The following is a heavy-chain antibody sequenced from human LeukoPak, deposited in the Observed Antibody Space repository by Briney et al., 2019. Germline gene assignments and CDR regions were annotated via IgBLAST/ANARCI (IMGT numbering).Heavy chain of an antibody. J-gene: IGHJ4*02. CDR3: VRDLGVDTSMIFFDY. V-gene: IGHV1-18*01. Sequence: ASVKVPCKASGYTFTSFGISWVRRAPGQGLEWMGWISAYNGNTKSAQKFQGRVIMTTDTSTNTAYMELRSLRSDDTAVFYCVRDLGVDTSMIFFDYWGQGTLVTVSS. CDR1: GYTFTSFG. CDR2: ISAYNGNT. D-gene: IGHD5-18*01.